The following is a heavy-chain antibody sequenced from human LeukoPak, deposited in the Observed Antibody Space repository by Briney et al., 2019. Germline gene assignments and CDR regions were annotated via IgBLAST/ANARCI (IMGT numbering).Heavy chain of an antibody. J-gene: IGHJ4*02. CDR2: MYYSGST. CDR3: ARSGFAVVPYYFDY. V-gene: IGHV4-59*01. D-gene: IGHD4-23*01. CDR1: GGSISSYY. Sequence: SENLSLTCTVSGGSISSYYWSWIRQPPGRGLEWIGYMYYSGSTDYNPSLKSRVTISVDTSKNQFSLKLTSVTAADTAVYYCARSGFAVVPYYFDYWGQGTLVTVSS.